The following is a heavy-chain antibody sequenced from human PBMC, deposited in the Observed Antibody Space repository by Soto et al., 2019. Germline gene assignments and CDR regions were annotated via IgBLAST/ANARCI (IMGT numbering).Heavy chain of an antibody. D-gene: IGHD2-15*01. Sequence: PGGSLRLSCAASGFTFSNAWMNWVRQAPGKGLEWVGRIRNKANSYTTEYAASVRGRFTVSRDDSKKSLFLQMNSLKTEDTAVYYCIREGFCTGGSCYSSYLDFWGQGTLVTVSS. CDR2: IRNKANSYTT. V-gene: IGHV3-72*01. J-gene: IGHJ4*02. CDR1: GFTFSNAW. CDR3: IREGFCTGGSCYSSYLDF.